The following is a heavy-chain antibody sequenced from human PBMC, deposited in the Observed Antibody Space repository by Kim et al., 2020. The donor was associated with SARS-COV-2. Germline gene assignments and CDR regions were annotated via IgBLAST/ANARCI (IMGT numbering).Heavy chain of an antibody. CDR2: IYYSGST. CDR3: ARVPMITFGGVIAPDY. CDR1: GGSISSYY. V-gene: IGHV4-59*13. Sequence: SETLSLTCTVSGGSISSYYWSWIRQPPGKGLEWIGYIYYSGSTNYNPSLKSRVTISVDTSKNQFSLKLSSVTAADTAVYYCARVPMITFGGVIAPDYWGQGTLVTVSS. J-gene: IGHJ4*02. D-gene: IGHD3-16*02.